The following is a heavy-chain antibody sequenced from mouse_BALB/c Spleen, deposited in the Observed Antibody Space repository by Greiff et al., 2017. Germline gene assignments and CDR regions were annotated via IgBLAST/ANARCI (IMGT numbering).Heavy chain of an antibody. CDR3: ARDPSSEDYDAMDY. Sequence: EVKLEESGGGLVKPGGSLKLSCAASGFTFSDYYMYWVRQTPEKRLEWVATISDGGSYTYYPDSVKGRFTISRDNAKNNLYLQMSSLKSEDTAMYYCARDPSSEDYDAMDYWGQGTSVTVSS. CDR2: ISDGGSYT. CDR1: GFTFSDYY. V-gene: IGHV5-4*02. D-gene: IGHD3-1*01. J-gene: IGHJ4*01.